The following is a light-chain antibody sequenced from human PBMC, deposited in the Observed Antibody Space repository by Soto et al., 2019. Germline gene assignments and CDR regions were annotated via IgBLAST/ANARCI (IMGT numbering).Light chain of an antibody. CDR2: DAF. CDR3: CAYVGSNTYV. CDR1: SSDVGSYNL. J-gene: IGLJ1*01. V-gene: IGLV2-23*01. Sequence: QSALSQPASVSGSPGQSIAISCTGTSSDVGSYNLVSWYQQHPGKAPKLMIYDAFRRPLGVSDRFSGSRSGNTASLTISGLQSEDEADYYCCAYVGSNTYVFGTGTKLTVL.